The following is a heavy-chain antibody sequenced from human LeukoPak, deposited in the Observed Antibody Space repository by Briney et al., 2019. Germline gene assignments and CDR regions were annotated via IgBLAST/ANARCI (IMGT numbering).Heavy chain of an antibody. CDR3: ARGGRGGNNHFDY. V-gene: IGHV1-18*01. J-gene: IGHJ4*02. Sequence: ASVKVSCKASGYTFTTSGITWVRQAPGQGLEWMGWISGYNGHTEYGQDFQGRVTMTTDTSTTTAYMELRSLRSADTAVYYCARGGRGGNNHFDYWGQGTLVTVSS. D-gene: IGHD1/OR15-1a*01. CDR2: ISGYNGHT. CDR1: GYTFTTSG.